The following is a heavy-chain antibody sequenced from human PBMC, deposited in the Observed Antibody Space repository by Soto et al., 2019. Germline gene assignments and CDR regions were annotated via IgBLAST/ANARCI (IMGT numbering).Heavy chain of an antibody. V-gene: IGHV1-8*01. CDR2: MNPNSGNT. CDR1: GYTFTSYD. Sequence: QVQLVQSGAEVKKPGASVKVSCKASGYTFTSYDINWVRQVTGQGLEWMGWMNPNSGNTGYAQKFPGRVTTTRTNSRRTAYMELTTRSSEDTAVYYCARGTYRTGLGGYWGQGTLVTVSS. CDR3: ARGTYRTGLGGY. J-gene: IGHJ4*02. D-gene: IGHD1-1*01.